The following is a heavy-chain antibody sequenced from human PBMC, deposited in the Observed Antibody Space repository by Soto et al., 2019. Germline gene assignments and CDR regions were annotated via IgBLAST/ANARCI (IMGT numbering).Heavy chain of an antibody. J-gene: IGHJ3*02. V-gene: IGHV3-9*01. CDR2: ISWNSGSI. D-gene: IGHD3-3*01. CDR1: GFTFDDYA. CDR3: ARPDTIFGDWYDAFDI. Sequence: GVSLRLSCAASGFTFDDYAMHWVRQAPGKGLEWVSGISWNSGSIGYADSVKGRFTISRDNAKNSLYLQMNSLRAEDTALYYCARPDTIFGDWYDAFDIWGQGTMVTVSS.